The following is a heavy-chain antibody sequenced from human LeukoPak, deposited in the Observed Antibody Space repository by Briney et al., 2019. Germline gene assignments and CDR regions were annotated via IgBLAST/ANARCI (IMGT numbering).Heavy chain of an antibody. D-gene: IGHD3-10*01. CDR2: IYYSGST. CDR3: ARSGYYYGSGRYWFDP. CDR1: GVSISTYY. V-gene: IGHV4-59*01. Sequence: EPSETLSLTCTVSGVSISTYYWSWIRQPPGKGLEWIGYIYYSGSTNYNPSLKSRVTISVDTSKNQFSLKLSSVTAADTAVYYCARSGYYYGSGRYWFDPWGQGTLVTVSS. J-gene: IGHJ5*02.